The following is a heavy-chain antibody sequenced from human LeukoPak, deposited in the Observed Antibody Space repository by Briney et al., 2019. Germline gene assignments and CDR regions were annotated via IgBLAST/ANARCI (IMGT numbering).Heavy chain of an antibody. D-gene: IGHD3-9*01. J-gene: IGHJ6*03. CDR1: GFTFSSYS. Sequence: PGGSLRLSCAASGFTFSSYSMSWVRQAPGKGLEWVSSISSSSSYIYYADSVKGRFTISRDNAKNSLYLQMNSLRAEDTAVYYCVRANDNYYYYYMDVWGKGTTVTISS. CDR2: ISSSSSYI. V-gene: IGHV3-21*01. CDR3: VRANDNYYYYYMDV.